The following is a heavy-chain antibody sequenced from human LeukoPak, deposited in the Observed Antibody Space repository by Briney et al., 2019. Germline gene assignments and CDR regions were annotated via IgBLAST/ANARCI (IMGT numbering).Heavy chain of an antibody. Sequence: PGGSLRLSCAASGFTFSNAWMSWVRQAPGKGLEWVSYISSSGSTIYYADAVKGRFTISRDNANNSLYLQMQSLRVEDTAVYYCERDGDRGCYRPFDYWGKGTLVTVSS. CDR2: ISSSGSTI. CDR1: GFTFSNAW. CDR3: ERDGDRGCYRPFDY. J-gene: IGHJ4*02. V-gene: IGHV3-11*04. D-gene: IGHD3-16*02.